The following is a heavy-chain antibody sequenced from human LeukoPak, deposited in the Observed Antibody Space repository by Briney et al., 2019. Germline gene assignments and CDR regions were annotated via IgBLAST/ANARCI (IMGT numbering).Heavy chain of an antibody. CDR3: ARGVVVTATPGYVDL. CDR2: INHSGST. D-gene: IGHD2-21*02. J-gene: IGHJ2*01. Sequence: SETLSLTCAVPGGSFSGYYWSWIRQPPGKGLEWIGEINHSGSTNYNPSLKSRVTISVDTSKNQFSLKLSSVTAADTAVYYCARGVVVTATPGYVDLWGRGTLVTVSS. V-gene: IGHV4-34*01. CDR1: GGSFSGYY.